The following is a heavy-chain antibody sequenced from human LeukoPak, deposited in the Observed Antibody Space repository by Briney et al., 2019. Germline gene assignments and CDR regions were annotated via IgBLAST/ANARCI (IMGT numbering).Heavy chain of an antibody. CDR1: GGSISSYY. V-gene: IGHV4-59*08. CDR2: IYYSGTT. CDR3: ARHGTLASITYPLDY. D-gene: IGHD3-16*01. Sequence: SQTLSLTCTVSGGSISSYYWSWIRQAPGKGLEWIGNIYYSGTTTYSPSLKSRVTISVDTSKNQFSPNLRSVAAADTAVYYCARHGTLASITYPLDYWGQGILVTVSS. J-gene: IGHJ4*02.